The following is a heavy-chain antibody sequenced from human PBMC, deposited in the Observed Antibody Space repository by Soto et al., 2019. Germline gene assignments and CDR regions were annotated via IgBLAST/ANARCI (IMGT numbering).Heavy chain of an antibody. Sequence: QVQLQESGPGLVKPSQTLSLTCTVSGGSISSGDYYWSWIRPPPGTGLQWIGYIYYSGSTYYNPSLKSRVTISVDTSKNQFSLKLSSVTAADTAVYYCARVATAYYYYGMDVWGQGTTVTVSS. J-gene: IGHJ6*02. V-gene: IGHV4-30-4*01. CDR1: GGSISSGDYY. CDR2: IYYSGST. CDR3: ARVATAYYYYGMDV. D-gene: IGHD5-18*01.